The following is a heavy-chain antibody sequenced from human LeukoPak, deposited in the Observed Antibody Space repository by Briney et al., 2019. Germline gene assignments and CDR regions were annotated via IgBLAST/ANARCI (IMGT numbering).Heavy chain of an antibody. D-gene: IGHD6-13*01. J-gene: IGHJ4*02. CDR3: AKDGAAADPSTFDY. Sequence: PGGSLRLSCAASGFTFSSYGMHWVRQAPGKGLKWVAFIRSDGSNKYYADSVKGRFTISRDNSKNTLYLQMNSLRAEDTAVYYCAKDGAAADPSTFDYWGQGTLVTVSS. CDR2: IRSDGSNK. CDR1: GFTFSSYG. V-gene: IGHV3-30*02.